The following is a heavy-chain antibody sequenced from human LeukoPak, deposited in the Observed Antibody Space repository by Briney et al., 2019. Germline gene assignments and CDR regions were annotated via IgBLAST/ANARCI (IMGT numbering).Heavy chain of an antibody. V-gene: IGHV4-38-2*02. CDR2: IYHSGST. CDR3: ARGYEMYNWFDP. Sequence: SETLSLTCTVSGYSIRRDYYWGWIRQPPGKGLEWIGYIYHSGSTYYNPSLKSRVTISVDRSKNQFSLKLSSVTAADTAVYYCARGYEMYNWFDPWGQGTLVTVSS. J-gene: IGHJ5*02. CDR1: GYSIRRDYY. D-gene: IGHD5-12*01.